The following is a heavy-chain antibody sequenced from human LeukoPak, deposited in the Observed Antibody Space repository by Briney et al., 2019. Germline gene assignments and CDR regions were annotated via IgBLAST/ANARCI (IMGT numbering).Heavy chain of an antibody. V-gene: IGHV1-46*01. CDR1: GYTFTTYP. Sequence: ASVTVSCKASGYTFTTYPMHWVRQAPGQGLEWMAIINPSGGSASYTQKFQGRVTMTRDTSTSTVYMELSSLRSEDTAVYYCVRHNHMDVWGQGTTVTVSS. J-gene: IGHJ6*02. CDR2: INPSGGSA. CDR3: VRHNHMDV.